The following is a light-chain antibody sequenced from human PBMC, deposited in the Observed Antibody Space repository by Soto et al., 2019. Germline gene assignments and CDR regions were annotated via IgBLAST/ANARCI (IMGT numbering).Light chain of an antibody. CDR2: EVF. CDR3: SSYAGTNNYV. CDR1: SSDIGGYYY. Sequence: QSVLTQPASVSGSPGQSITISCTGTSSDIGGYYYVSWYQQHPGKAPKLMIYEVFKRPSGVPDRFSGSKSGNTASLTVSGLQAEDEADYYCSSYAGTNNYVFGTGTKVTVL. J-gene: IGLJ1*01. V-gene: IGLV2-8*01.